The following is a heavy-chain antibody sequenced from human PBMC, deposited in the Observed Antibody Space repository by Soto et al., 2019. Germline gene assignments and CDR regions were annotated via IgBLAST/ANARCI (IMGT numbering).Heavy chain of an antibody. J-gene: IGHJ4*02. CDR1: GGSINNNNYY. CDR3: ATVLVGATRHPDSDS. CDR2: IYYDGST. Sequence: SETLSLTCTVSGGSINNNNYYWAWSRQPPGKGLSWIASIYYDGSTYYNSSLKSRVTISRDTSKNHFSLRLTSMTAADTAVYYCATVLVGATRHPDSDSWGQGTLVTV. D-gene: IGHD2-15*01. V-gene: IGHV4-39*02.